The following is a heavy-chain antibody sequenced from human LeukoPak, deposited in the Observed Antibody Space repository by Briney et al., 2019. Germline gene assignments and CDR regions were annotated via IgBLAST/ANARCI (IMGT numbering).Heavy chain of an antibody. V-gene: IGHV4-34*01. CDR1: GGSFSGYY. CDR3: ARGPQRARGYYGSGSYYIY. J-gene: IGHJ4*02. D-gene: IGHD3-10*01. Sequence: TSETLSLTCAVYGGSFSGYYWSWIRQPPGKGLEWIGEINHSGSTNYNPSLKSRVTISVDTSKNQFSLKLSSVTAADTAVYYCARGPQRARGYYGSGSYYIYWGQGTLVTVSS. CDR2: INHSGST.